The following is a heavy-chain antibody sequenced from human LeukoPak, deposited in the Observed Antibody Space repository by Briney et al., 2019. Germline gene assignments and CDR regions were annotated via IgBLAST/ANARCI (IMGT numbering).Heavy chain of an antibody. V-gene: IGHV3-23*01. D-gene: IGHD6-13*01. CDR1: GFTFSSHG. J-gene: IGHJ6*03. Sequence: GGSLRLSCAASGFTFSSHGMSWVRQAPGKGLEWVSAISGSGGSTYYADSVKGRFTISRDNSKNTLYLQMNSLRAEDTAVYYCAKDRDSSSWYRDYYYYYMDVWGKGTTVTISS. CDR2: ISGSGGST. CDR3: AKDRDSSSWYRDYYYYYMDV.